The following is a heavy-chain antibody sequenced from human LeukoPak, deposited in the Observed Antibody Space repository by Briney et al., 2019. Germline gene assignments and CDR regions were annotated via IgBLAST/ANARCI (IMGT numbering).Heavy chain of an antibody. CDR3: ARDPSSYYYDSSGYPEYYFDY. D-gene: IGHD3-22*01. CDR2: ISGSGGST. Sequence: GGSLRLSCAASGFTFSSYAMSWVRQAPGKGLEWVSAISGSGGSTYYADSVKGRFTISRDNSKNTLYLQMNSLRAEDTAVYYCARDPSSYYYDSSGYPEYYFDYWGQGTLVTVSS. CDR1: GFTFSSYA. J-gene: IGHJ4*02. V-gene: IGHV3-23*01.